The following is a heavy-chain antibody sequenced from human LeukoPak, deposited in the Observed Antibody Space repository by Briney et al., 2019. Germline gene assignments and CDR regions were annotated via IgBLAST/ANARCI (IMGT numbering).Heavy chain of an antibody. J-gene: IGHJ6*02. V-gene: IGHV3-7*01. CDR3: TRDYRGKDV. Sequence: PGGSLRLSCAASGFTFSTYWMSWVRQAPEKGLEWVANIKQDGSDKFYADSMKGRFTISRDNAKNSVYLQMDSLRVEDTAVYYCTRDYRGKDVWGRGTTVTVSS. D-gene: IGHD3-16*02. CDR1: GFTFSTYW. CDR2: IKQDGSDK.